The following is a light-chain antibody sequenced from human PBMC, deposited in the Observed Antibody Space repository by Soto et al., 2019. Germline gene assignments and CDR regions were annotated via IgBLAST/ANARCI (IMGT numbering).Light chain of an antibody. Sequence: DIQMTQFPSSLSASVGDRVTITCRARQGIRNDLAWYQQKPGKAPKLLLYAASSLQSGGPARFSSSGSGTGFTLAISSLQPEDFANFNCLQHSTYPLTFGQGTEVEIK. J-gene: IGKJ1*01. CDR3: LQHSTYPLT. CDR1: QGIRND. CDR2: AAS. V-gene: IGKV1-17*01.